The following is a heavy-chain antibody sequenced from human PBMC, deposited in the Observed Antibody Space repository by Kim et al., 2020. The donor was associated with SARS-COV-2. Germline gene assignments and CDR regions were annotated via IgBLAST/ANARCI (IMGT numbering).Heavy chain of an antibody. D-gene: IGHD4-4*01. V-gene: IGHV1-8*01. CDR3: ASGYSNSGWFDP. J-gene: IGHJ5*02. Sequence: GYAPNFQGRVTMTRNTSISTAYMELSSLRSEYTAVYYCASGYSNSGWFDPWGQGTLVTVSS.